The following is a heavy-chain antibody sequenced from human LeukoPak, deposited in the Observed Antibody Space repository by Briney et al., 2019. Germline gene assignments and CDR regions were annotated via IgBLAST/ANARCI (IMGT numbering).Heavy chain of an antibody. CDR1: GGSISSYY. Sequence: SETLSLTCTVSGGSISSYYWSWIRQPPGKGLEWIGYIYYSGSTNYNPSLKSRVTISVDTSKNQFSLKLSSVTAADTAVYYCARHGDYYDSSGYYYVLNAFDIWGQGTMVTGSS. V-gene: IGHV4-59*08. D-gene: IGHD3-22*01. J-gene: IGHJ3*02. CDR2: IYYSGST. CDR3: ARHGDYYDSSGYYYVLNAFDI.